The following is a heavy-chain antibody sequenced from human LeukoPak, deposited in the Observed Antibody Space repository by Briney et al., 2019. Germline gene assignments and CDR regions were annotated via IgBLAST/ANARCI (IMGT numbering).Heavy chain of an antibody. CDR2: ISGSGGST. CDR3: AKYVASDDAFDI. J-gene: IGHJ3*02. V-gene: IGHV3-23*01. CDR1: GFTFSTYA. Sequence: GGSLRLSCAASGFTFSTYAMSWVRQDPGKGLEWVSTISGSGGSTYYADSVKGRFTISRDNSKNTLYLQMNSLRAEDTAVYYCAKYVASDDAFDIWGQGTMVTVSS. D-gene: IGHD2-15*01.